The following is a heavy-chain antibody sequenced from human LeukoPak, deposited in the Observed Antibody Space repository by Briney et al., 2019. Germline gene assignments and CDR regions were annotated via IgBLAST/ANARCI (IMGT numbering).Heavy chain of an antibody. J-gene: IGHJ4*02. CDR3: ARELATVTTNLPGY. V-gene: IGHV3-33*01. CDR1: GFTFSSYG. CDR2: IWYGGSNK. D-gene: IGHD4-17*01. Sequence: GGSLRLSCAASGFTFSSYGMHWVRQAPGKGLEWVAVIWYGGSNKYYADSVKGRFTISRDNSRNTLYLQMNSLRAEDTAVYYCARELATVTTNLPGYWGQGTLVTVSS.